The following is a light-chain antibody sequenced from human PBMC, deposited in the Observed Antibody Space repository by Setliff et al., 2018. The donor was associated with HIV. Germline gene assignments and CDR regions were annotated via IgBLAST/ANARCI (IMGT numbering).Light chain of an antibody. J-gene: IGLJ1*01. CDR3: CSNTGSNTFV. Sequence: SALTQPASVSGSPGQSITISCTGTSNDVGHYDLVSWYQQHPASAPKLIIYQATRRPSGVSNRFSGSKSGNVASLTISGLQAEDEADYYCCSNTGSNTFVFGTGTKVTVL. CDR1: SNDVGHYDL. V-gene: IGLV2-23*01. CDR2: QAT.